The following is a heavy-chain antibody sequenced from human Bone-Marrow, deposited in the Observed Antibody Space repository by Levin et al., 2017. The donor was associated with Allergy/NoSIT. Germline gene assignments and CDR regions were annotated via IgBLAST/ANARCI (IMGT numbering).Heavy chain of an antibody. CDR1: GGSLSDYY. D-gene: IGHD3-10*01. CDR3: ARVTSTYYYGSGGYRGYYYYGMDV. V-gene: IGHV4-34*01. Sequence: SQTLSLTCDVYGGSLSDYYWSWIRPPPGKGLEWIGEINDSGSTNYNPSLKSRVTISVETSKNQFSLNLTSVTAADTARYYCARVTSTYYYGSGGYRGYYYYGMDVWGLGTTVTVSS. CDR2: INDSGST. J-gene: IGHJ6*02.